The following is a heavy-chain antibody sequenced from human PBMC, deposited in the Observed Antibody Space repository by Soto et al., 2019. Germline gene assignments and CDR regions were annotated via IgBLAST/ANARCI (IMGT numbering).Heavy chain of an antibody. V-gene: IGHV1-18*01. CDR1: GYTFTNYG. J-gene: IGHJ4*02. CDR3: TKDQYVVGRFSPKDY. D-gene: IGHD3-3*01. CDR2: ISAYNGNT. Sequence: GASVKVSCKASGYTFTNYGITWVRQAPGQGLEWMGWISAYNGNTHYTQRLQGRVTMTTDTSTSTAYMELRGLRSDDTAVYYCTKDQYVVGRFSPKDYWGQGALVTVSS.